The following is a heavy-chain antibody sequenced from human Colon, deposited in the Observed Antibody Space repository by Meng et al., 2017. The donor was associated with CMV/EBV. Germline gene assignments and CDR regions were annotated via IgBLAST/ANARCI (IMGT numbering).Heavy chain of an antibody. CDR1: GVSISRTSHY. V-gene: IGHV4-39*01. CDR3: ARHLNIVMVTGNWYFDL. D-gene: IGHD2-21*02. Sequence: QLQLRESGPGLVKPSETLSLTCTVSGVSISRTSHYWAWIRQPPGKGLEFIGSVYYSGSTYYNPSLESRVTISVDTSKNQFSLKLSSVTAADTAVYYCARHLNIVMVTGNWYFDLWGRGTLVTVSS. CDR2: VYYSGST. J-gene: IGHJ2*01.